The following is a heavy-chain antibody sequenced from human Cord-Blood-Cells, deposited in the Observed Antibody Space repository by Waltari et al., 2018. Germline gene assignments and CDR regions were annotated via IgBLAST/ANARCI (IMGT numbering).Heavy chain of an antibody. J-gene: IGHJ4*02. D-gene: IGHD6-13*01. CDR1: GYTFTGHY. CDR2: INPNSGGT. CDR3: ARDLYSSSWEADY. Sequence: QVQLVQAGAEVKKPGASVKVSCKASGYTFTGHYMHWVRQAPGQGLEWKGWINPNSGGTNYAQKFQGRVTMTRDTSISTAYMELSRLRSDDTAVYYCARDLYSSSWEADYWGQGTLVTVSS. V-gene: IGHV1-2*02.